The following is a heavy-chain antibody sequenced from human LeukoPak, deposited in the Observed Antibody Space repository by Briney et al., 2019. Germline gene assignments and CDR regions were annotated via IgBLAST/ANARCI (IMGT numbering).Heavy chain of an antibody. J-gene: IGHJ4*02. D-gene: IGHD4/OR15-4a*01. Sequence: PGGSLRLSCAASGFTFSSYAMSWVRQAPGKGLEWVSFIYSAGNTHYSDSVKGRFTISIDNSKNTLYLQMNSLRAEDTAVYYCARRAGAYSHPYDYWGQGTLVTVSS. CDR2: IYSAGNT. CDR1: GFTFSSYA. V-gene: IGHV3-53*01. CDR3: ARRAGAYSHPYDY.